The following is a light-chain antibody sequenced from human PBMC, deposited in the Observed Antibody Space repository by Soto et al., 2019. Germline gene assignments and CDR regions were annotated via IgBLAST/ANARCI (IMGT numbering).Light chain of an antibody. CDR2: AAS. CDR1: QGMSNY. CDR3: QNYHSAPFT. V-gene: IGKV1-27*01. Sequence: DIQMTQSPSSLSASVGDRVTITCRASQGMSNYLAWYQQKPGIFPKLLIYAASTLQSGVPSRFSGSGSGTDFTLTISSLQPEDVATYYCQNYHSAPFTFGPGTKVDIK. J-gene: IGKJ3*01.